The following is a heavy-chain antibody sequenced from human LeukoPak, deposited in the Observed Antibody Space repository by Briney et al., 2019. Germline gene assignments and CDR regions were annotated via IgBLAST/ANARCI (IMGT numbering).Heavy chain of an antibody. V-gene: IGHV1-18*01. CDR3: ARDKGYSGYGIYYYYYGMDV. CDR2: ISAYNGNT. Sequence: ASVKVSCKTSGYTFTNYGISWVRQAPGQGLEWMGWISAYNGNTNYAQKLQGRVTMTTDTSTSSAYMELRSLRSDDTAVYYCARDKGYSGYGIYYYYYGMDVWGQGTTVTVSS. D-gene: IGHD5-12*01. CDR1: GYTFTNYG. J-gene: IGHJ6*02.